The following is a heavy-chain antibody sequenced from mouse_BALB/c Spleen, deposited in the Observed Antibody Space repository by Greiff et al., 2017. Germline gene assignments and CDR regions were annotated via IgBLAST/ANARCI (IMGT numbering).Heavy chain of an antibody. Sequence: EVQLQQSGPGLVKPSQSLSLTCSVTGYSITSGYYWYWIRQFPGNKLEWMGYISYDGSNNYNPSLKNRISITRDTSKNQFFLKLNSVTTEDTATYYCARDGGGYQYYFDYWGQGTTLTVSS. CDR3: ARDGGGYQYYFDY. D-gene: IGHD2-2*01. V-gene: IGHV3-6*02. CDR2: ISYDGSN. CDR1: GYSITSGYY. J-gene: IGHJ2*01.